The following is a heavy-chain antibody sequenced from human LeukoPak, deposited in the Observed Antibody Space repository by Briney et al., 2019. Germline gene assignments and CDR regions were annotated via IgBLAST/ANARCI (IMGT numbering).Heavy chain of an antibody. CDR3: AREVRQLLYRTPPAFDI. CDR2: INHSGST. CDR1: GGSFSGYY. D-gene: IGHD2-2*02. V-gene: IGHV4-34*01. Sequence: PSETLSLTCAVYGGSFSGYYWSWIRQPPGKGLEWIGEINHSGSTNYNPSLKSRVTISVDTSKNQFSLKLSSVTAADTAVYYCAREVRQLLYRTPPAFDIWGQGTMVTVSS. J-gene: IGHJ3*02.